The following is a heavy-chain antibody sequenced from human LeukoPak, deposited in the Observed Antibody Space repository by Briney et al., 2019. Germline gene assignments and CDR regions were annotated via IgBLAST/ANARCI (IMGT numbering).Heavy chain of an antibody. CDR2: IYYSGST. CDR1: GGSISSYY. D-gene: IGHD2-21*02. J-gene: IGHJ6*02. Sequence: SETLSLTCTVSGGSISSYYWSWIRQAPGKGLEWIGYIYYSGSTNYNPSLKSRVTISVDTSKNQFSLKLSSVTAAHTAVYYCASGMVTPYGMDVWGQGTPVTVSS. CDR3: ASGMVTPYGMDV. V-gene: IGHV4-59*01.